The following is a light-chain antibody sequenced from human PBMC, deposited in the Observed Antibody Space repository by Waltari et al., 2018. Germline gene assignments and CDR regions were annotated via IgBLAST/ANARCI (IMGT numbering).Light chain of an antibody. CDR2: EDN. J-gene: IGLJ2*01. V-gene: IGLV6-57*02. CDR3: QSYDCSNHLV. CDR1: CRSLPRNY. Sequence: ILTQPHSVSQSPGTTLTISCTCSCRSLPRNYAPWYPQRPGIAPTTFIYEDNQRPSGVPDRFSGSIDSSSNYASLTICGLKTEDEADYYCQSYDCSNHLVFGGGTKLTVL.